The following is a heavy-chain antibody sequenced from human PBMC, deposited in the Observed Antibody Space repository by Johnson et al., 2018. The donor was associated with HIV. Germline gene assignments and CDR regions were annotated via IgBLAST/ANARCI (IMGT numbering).Heavy chain of an antibody. J-gene: IGHJ3*02. CDR2: IWYDGSNK. CDR1: GFTFSNYA. D-gene: IGHD3-9*01. Sequence: QMQLVESGGGVVQPGGSLRLSCAASGFTFSNYAMSWVRQAPGKGLEWVAVIWYDGSNKYYADSVKGRFTISRDNSKNTLYLQMNSLRADDTAVYYCAKDLRVFDWFNAYDAFDIWGQGTMVTVSS. V-gene: IGHV3-33*06. CDR3: AKDLRVFDWFNAYDAFDI.